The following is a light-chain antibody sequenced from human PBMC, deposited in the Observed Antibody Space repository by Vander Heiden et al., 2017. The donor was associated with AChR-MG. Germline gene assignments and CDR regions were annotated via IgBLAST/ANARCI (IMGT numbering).Light chain of an antibody. Sequence: SYELTQPPSVSVSPGQTASITCPGDHLGDNYACWYPQKPGHSPVLVIYQDSKRASGIPERFSGSNSGTTATLTISGTQAMDEAYYYCQAGDSSYGVFGGGTKLTVL. CDR3: QAGDSSYGV. CDR2: QDS. CDR1: HLGDNY. V-gene: IGLV3-1*01. J-gene: IGLJ2*01.